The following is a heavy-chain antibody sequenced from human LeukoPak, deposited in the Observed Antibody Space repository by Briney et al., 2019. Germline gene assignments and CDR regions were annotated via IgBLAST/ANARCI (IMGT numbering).Heavy chain of an antibody. D-gene: IGHD2-15*01. J-gene: IGHJ4*02. CDR1: GFTFSSYS. CDR3: ARAPDIVVVVAAPDY. V-gene: IGHV3-21*01. CDR2: ISSSSYI. Sequence: GGSLRLSCAASGFTFSSYSMNWVRQAPGKGLEWVSSISSSSYIYYADSVKGRLTISRDNAKNSLYLQMNSLRAEDTAVYYCARAPDIVVVVAAPDYWGQGTLVTVSS.